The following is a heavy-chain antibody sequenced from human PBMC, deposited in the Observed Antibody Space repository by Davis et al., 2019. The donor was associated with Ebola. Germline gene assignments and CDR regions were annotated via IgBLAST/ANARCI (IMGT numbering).Heavy chain of an antibody. CDR1: GFTFGSYW. CDR3: ARDPSPDYDFWSGYHYGMDV. V-gene: IGHV3-21*04. D-gene: IGHD3-3*01. Sequence: GGSLRLSCAASGFTFGSYWMNWVRQAPGKGLEWVSSISSSSSYIYYADSVKGRFTISRDNAKNSLYLQMNSLRAEDTAVYYCARDPSPDYDFWSGYHYGMDVWGQGTTVTVSS. J-gene: IGHJ6*02. CDR2: ISSSSSYI.